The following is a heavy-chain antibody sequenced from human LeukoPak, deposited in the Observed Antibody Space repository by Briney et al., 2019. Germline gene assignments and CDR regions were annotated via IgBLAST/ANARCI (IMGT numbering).Heavy chain of an antibody. J-gene: IGHJ4*02. CDR1: GFTFSSYA. CDR2: ISSSSSYI. V-gene: IGHV3-21*01. Sequence: GGSLRLSCAASGFTFSSYAMSWVRQAPGKGLEWVSSISSSSSYIYYADSVKGRFTISRDNAKNSLYLQMNSLRAEDTAVYYCAREGLRFLEYSIDYWGQGTLATVSS. CDR3: AREGLRFLEYSIDY. D-gene: IGHD3-3*01.